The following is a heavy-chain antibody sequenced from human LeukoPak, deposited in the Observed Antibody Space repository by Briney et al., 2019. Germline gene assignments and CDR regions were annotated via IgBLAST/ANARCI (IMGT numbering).Heavy chain of an antibody. Sequence: GGSLRLSSAASGFTFCSYWVHWVRQAPGKGRVWVSRINSDGSSTSYADTVKGRVTGSRDKAKNTLYLQMKSLRAEHTAVYYCARDRNNHSSSWSDSWFDPWGQRTLV. CDR2: INSDGSST. CDR1: GFTFCSYW. CDR3: ARDRNNHSSSWSDSWFDP. J-gene: IGHJ5*02. V-gene: IGHV3-74*01. D-gene: IGHD6-13*01.